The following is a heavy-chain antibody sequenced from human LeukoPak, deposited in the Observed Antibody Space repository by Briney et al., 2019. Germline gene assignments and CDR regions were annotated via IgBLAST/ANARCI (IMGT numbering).Heavy chain of an antibody. CDR2: SNPNSGAT. V-gene: IGHV1-46*01. Sequence: ASVKVSCRASGYTFTSHYINWVRQAPGQGLEWMGISNPNSGATDSAQTFKGRLTLTRDTSTSTFYMELSSLRSADTAVYFCSRSEYYGAGSFDYWGQGTLVTVPS. D-gene: IGHD3-10*01. CDR1: GYTFTSHY. J-gene: IGHJ4*02. CDR3: SRSEYYGAGSFDY.